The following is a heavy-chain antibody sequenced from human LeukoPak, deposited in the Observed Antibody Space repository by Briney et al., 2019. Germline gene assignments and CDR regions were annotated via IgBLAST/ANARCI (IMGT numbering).Heavy chain of an antibody. Sequence: ASVKVSCKASGYTFTSYGISWVRQAPRQGLEWMGWISAYNGNTNYAQKFQGRVTITRDTSASTAYMELSSLRSEDTAVYYCASLGGELLPDFDYWGQGTLVTVSS. D-gene: IGHD1-26*01. V-gene: IGHV1-18*01. CDR3: ASLGGELLPDFDY. J-gene: IGHJ4*02. CDR2: ISAYNGNT. CDR1: GYTFTSYG.